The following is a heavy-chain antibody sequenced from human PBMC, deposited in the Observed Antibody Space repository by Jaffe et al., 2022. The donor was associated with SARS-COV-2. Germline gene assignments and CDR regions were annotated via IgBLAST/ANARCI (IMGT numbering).Heavy chain of an antibody. J-gene: IGHJ3*02. Sequence: QITLKESGPTLVKPTQTLTLTCTFSGFSLSTSGVGVGWIRQPPGKALEWLALIYWDDDKRYSPSLKSRLTITKDTSKNQVVLKTTNMDPVDTATYYCAHTGSVPVAMVGAFDIWGQGTMVTVSS. CDR1: GFSLSTSGVG. D-gene: IGHD2-2*01. CDR2: IYWDDDK. CDR3: AHTGSVPVAMVGAFDI. V-gene: IGHV2-5*02.